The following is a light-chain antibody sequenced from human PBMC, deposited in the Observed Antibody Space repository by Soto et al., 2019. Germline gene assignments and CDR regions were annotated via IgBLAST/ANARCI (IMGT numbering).Light chain of an antibody. CDR3: QQRSNWLT. CDR2: DAS. J-gene: IGKJ1*01. CDR1: QSVSSY. V-gene: IGKV3-11*01. Sequence: EIVLIQSPATLSLSPGERATLSCRASQSVSSYLAWYQQKPGQAPRLLIYDASDRATGIPARFSGSGSGTDFTLTISSLEPEDFAVYYCQQRSNWLTFGQGTKVEIK.